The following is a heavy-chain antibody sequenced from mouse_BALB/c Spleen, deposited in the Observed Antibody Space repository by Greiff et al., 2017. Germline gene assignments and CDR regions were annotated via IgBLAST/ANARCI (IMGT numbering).Heavy chain of an antibody. CDR1: GYSITSDYA. D-gene: IGHD1-1*01. CDR3: ARDYYGSSYERDYYAMDY. CDR2: ISYSGST. Sequence: EVQLQQSGPGLVKPSQSLSLTCTVTGYSITSDYAWNWIRQFPGNKLEWMGYISYSGSTSYNPSLKSRISITRDTSKNQFFLQLNSVTTEDTATYYCARDYYGSSYERDYYAMDYWGQGTSVTVSS. V-gene: IGHV3-2*02. J-gene: IGHJ4*01.